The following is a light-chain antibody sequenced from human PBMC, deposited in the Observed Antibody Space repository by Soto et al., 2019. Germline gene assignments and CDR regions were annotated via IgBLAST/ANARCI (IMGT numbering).Light chain of an antibody. Sequence: EIVLTQSPATLSLSPGEIATLSCRASQSVSSYLAWYQQKPGQAPRLLIYDASNRATGIPARFSGSGSGTDFTLTISSLEPEYVAVYYGQHRSNWPLTFGGGTKVEIK. CDR1: QSVSSY. CDR3: QHRSNWPLT. V-gene: IGKV3-11*01. J-gene: IGKJ4*01. CDR2: DAS.